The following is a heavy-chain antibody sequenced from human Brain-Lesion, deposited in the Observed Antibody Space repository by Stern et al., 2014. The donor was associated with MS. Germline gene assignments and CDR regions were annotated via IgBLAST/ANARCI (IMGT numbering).Heavy chain of an antibody. CDR2: IYYNENT. Sequence: VQLLESGPGLVKPSETLSLSCTVSGGSISSSNYYWAWIRQPPGKGLEWIGNIYYNENTHYNPYLKSRVTISLDTAKTPFTLHLGSVTAADTAVYYCAGQHSGGWYFDWFDPWGQGTLVTVSS. CDR3: AGQHSGGWYFDWFDP. V-gene: IGHV4-39*01. J-gene: IGHJ5*02. CDR1: GGSISSSNYY. D-gene: IGHD6-19*01.